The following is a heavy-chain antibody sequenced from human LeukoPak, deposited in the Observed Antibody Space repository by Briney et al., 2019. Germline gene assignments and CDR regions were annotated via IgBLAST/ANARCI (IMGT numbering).Heavy chain of an antibody. Sequence: SETLSLTCTVSGGPISSSSYYWGWIRQPPGKGLEWIGSIYYSGSTYYSPSLKSRVTISVDTSKNQFSLKLSSVTAADTAVYYCARLGLSYYYDSSGYYSTHFDYWGQGTLVTVSS. CDR1: GGPISSSSYY. J-gene: IGHJ4*02. CDR3: ARLGLSYYYDSSGYYSTHFDY. V-gene: IGHV4-39*01. D-gene: IGHD3-22*01. CDR2: IYYSGST.